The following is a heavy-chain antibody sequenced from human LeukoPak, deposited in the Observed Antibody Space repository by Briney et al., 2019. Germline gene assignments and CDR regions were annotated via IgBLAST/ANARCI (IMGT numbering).Heavy chain of an antibody. J-gene: IGHJ4*02. CDR2: VHYSGSS. D-gene: IGHD6-19*01. CDR3: ARQGGWYYPFDF. Sequence: SETLSLTCTVSGGSLENYFWSWIRQSPGQRLEYIGFVHYSGSSNYNPSLKSRVTILMDTSKNQFSLKLTSVTAADTAVYFCARQGGWYYPFDFWGQGTLVSVSS. V-gene: IGHV4-59*08. CDR1: GGSLENYF.